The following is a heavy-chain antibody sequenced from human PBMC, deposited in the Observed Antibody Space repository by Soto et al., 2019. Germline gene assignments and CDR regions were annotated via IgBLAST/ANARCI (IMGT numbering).Heavy chain of an antibody. J-gene: IGHJ4*02. V-gene: IGHV4-30-4*01. Sequence: SETLSLTCTVSGGSISSGDYYWSWIRQPPGKGLEWIGYIYYSGSTYYNPSLKSRVTISVDTSKNQFSLKLSSVTAADTAVYYCARHSGYAPFDYWGQGTLVTVSS. CDR1: GGSISSGDYY. D-gene: IGHD5-12*01. CDR3: ARHSGYAPFDY. CDR2: IYYSGST.